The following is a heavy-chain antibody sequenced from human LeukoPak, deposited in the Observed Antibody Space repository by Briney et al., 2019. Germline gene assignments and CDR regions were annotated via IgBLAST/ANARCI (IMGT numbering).Heavy chain of an antibody. CDR1: GFTFSSYA. J-gene: IGHJ4*02. Sequence: GGSLRLSCAASGFTFSSYAMSWVRQAPEKGLEWVSAISGSGGSTYYADSVKGRFTISRDNSKNTLYLQMNSLRAEDTAVYYCAKDWKYSSSPYWDYWGQGTLVTVSS. CDR3: AKDWKYSSSPYWDY. CDR2: ISGSGGST. V-gene: IGHV3-23*01. D-gene: IGHD6-13*01.